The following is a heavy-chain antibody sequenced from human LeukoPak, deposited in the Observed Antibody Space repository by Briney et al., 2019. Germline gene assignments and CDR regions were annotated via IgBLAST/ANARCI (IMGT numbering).Heavy chain of an antibody. CDR3: ARVLRYFDWWDYMDV. Sequence: ASVKVSCKASGYTFTSYGISWVRQAPGQGLEWMGWISAYNGNTNYAQKLQGRVTMTTDTSTSTAYMELSSLRSEDTAVYYCARVLRYFDWWDYMDVWGKGTTVTVSS. CDR1: GYTFTSYG. J-gene: IGHJ6*03. CDR2: ISAYNGNT. V-gene: IGHV1-18*01. D-gene: IGHD3-9*01.